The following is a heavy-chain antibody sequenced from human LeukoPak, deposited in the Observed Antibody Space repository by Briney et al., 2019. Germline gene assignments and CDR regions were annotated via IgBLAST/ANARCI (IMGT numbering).Heavy chain of an antibody. J-gene: IGHJ4*02. CDR3: AREDSLRFDY. CDR1: GFTFSSYE. D-gene: IGHD4-17*01. Sequence: TGGSLRLSCAASGFTFSSYEMNWVRQAPGKGLEWVSYISSSGSTIYYADSVKGRFTISRDNAKNSLYLQMNSLRAEDTAVYYCAREDSLRFDYWGQGTLVTVSS. V-gene: IGHV3-48*03. CDR2: ISSSGSTI.